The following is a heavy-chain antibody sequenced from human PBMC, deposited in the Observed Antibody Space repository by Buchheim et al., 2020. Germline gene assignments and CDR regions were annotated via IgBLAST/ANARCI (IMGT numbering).Heavy chain of an antibody. CDR2: IYHSGST. D-gene: IGHD2-2*01. CDR3: ARDRSPTSGDFDP. V-gene: IGHV4-30-4*01. J-gene: IGHJ5*02. CDR1: GGSISSGDYY. Sequence: QVQLQESGPGLVKPSQTLSLTCTVSGGSISSGDYYRSWIRQPPGKGLEWIGYIYHSGSTYYNPPLKSRVTVSLDTSKNPFSLKLSPVTAADTAVYYCARDRSPTSGDFDPWGQGTL.